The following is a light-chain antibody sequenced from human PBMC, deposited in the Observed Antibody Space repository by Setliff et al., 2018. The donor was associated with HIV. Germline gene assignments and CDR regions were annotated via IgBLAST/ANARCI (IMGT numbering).Light chain of an antibody. CDR3: TSYASSSTFV. J-gene: IGLJ1*01. Sequence: QSVLTQPASVSGSPGQSITISCTGTNSDVGGYNFVSWYQQHPGKAPKVMLYEVNNRPSGVSNRFSGSKSGNTASLTISGLQAEDEADYYCTSYASSSTFVFGSGTKVTV. CDR1: NSDVGGYNF. CDR2: EVN. V-gene: IGLV2-14*01.